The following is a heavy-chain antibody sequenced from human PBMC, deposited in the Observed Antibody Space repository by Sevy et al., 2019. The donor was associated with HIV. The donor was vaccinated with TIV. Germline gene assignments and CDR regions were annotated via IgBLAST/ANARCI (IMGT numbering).Heavy chain of an antibody. D-gene: IGHD2-2*01. CDR1: GFTFSSYS. J-gene: IGHJ4*02. CDR3: ARDSEYQLLWGFDY. Sequence: GGSLRLSCAASGFTFSSYSMNWVRQAPGKGLEWVSSISSSSSYIYYADSVKGRFTISRDKAKNSLYLQMNSLRAEDTAVYYCARDSEYQLLWGFDYWGQGTLVTVSS. CDR2: ISSSSSYI. V-gene: IGHV3-21*01.